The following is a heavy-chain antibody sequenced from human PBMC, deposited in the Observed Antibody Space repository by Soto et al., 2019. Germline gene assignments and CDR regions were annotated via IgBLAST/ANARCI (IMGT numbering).Heavy chain of an antibody. CDR2: IYTSGST. CDR1: GGSISSYF. CDR3: ARDAPRDGYNNGFDY. J-gene: IGHJ4*02. D-gene: IGHD5-12*01. Sequence: PSETLSLTCTVSGGSISSYFCSWIRQPAGKGLEWIGRIYTSGSTNCNPSLKSRVTISVDTSKNQFSLKLSSVTAAGTAVYYCARDAPRDGYNNGFDYWGQGTLVTVSS. V-gene: IGHV4-4*07.